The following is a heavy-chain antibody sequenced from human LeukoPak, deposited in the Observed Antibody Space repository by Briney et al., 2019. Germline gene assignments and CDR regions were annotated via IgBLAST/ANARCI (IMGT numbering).Heavy chain of an antibody. Sequence: SETLSLTCTVSGGSISSYYWSWIRQPPGKGLEWIGYIYYSGSTNYNPSLKSRVTISVDTSKNQFSLKLSSVTAADTAVYYCARGEMATIEDAFDIWGQGTMVTVSS. V-gene: IGHV4-59*01. CDR2: IYYSGST. J-gene: IGHJ3*02. D-gene: IGHD5-24*01. CDR1: GGSISSYY. CDR3: ARGEMATIEDAFDI.